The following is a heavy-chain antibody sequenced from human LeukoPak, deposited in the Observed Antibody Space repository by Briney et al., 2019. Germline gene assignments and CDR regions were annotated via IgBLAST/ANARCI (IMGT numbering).Heavy chain of an antibody. CDR3: ARDLFLGDSSGYEATPFDY. V-gene: IGHV1-69*05. Sequence: SVKVSCKASGGTFSSYAISWVRQAPGQGLEWMGGIIPIFGTANHAQKFQGRVTITTDESTSTAYMELSSLRSEDTAVYYCARDLFLGDSSGYEATPFDYWGQGTLVTVSS. J-gene: IGHJ4*02. D-gene: IGHD3-22*01. CDR2: IIPIFGTA. CDR1: GGTFSSYA.